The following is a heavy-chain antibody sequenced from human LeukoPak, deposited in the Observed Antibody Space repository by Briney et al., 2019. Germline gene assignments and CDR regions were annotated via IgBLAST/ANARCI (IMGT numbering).Heavy chain of an antibody. V-gene: IGHV4-34*01. CDR3: ARGSGFSNPYYYYHMDV. Sequence: SETLSLTCAVYGGSFSGYYWSWIRQPPGKGLEWIGEINHSGSTNYNPSLKSRVTISVDTSKNQFSLKLSSVTAADTAVYYCARGSGFSNPYYYYHMDVWGKGTTVTVSS. D-gene: IGHD4-11*01. CDR2: INHSGST. J-gene: IGHJ6*03. CDR1: GGSFSGYY.